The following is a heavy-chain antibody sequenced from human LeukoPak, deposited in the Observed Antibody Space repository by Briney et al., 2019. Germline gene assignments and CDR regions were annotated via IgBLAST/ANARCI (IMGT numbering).Heavy chain of an antibody. CDR1: GFTFSSYA. V-gene: IGHV3-23*01. CDR3: AKDARAGLYGDYVDY. J-gene: IGHJ4*02. D-gene: IGHD4-17*01. CDR2: MSGTGGIT. Sequence: GGSLRLSCAASGFTFSSYAMSWVRQAPGKGLEGVSSMSGTGGITYYADSVKGRFTISRDNSKNTLYLQLYSLRAEDTAVYYCAKDARAGLYGDYVDYWGQGTLVTVSS.